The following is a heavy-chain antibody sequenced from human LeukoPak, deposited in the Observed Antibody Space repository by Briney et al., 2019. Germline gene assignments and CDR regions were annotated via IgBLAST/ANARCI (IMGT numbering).Heavy chain of an antibody. CDR1: GFTFSSYG. CDR3: ARGRGLTYFDY. J-gene: IGHJ4*02. V-gene: IGHV3-33*01. CDR2: IWYDGSNK. D-gene: IGHD2-21*01. Sequence: GGSLRFSCAASGFTFSSYGMHWVRQAPGKGLEWVAVIWYDGSNKYYADSVKGRFTISRDNSKNTLYLQMNSLRAEDTAVYYCARGRGLTYFDYWGQGTLVTVSS.